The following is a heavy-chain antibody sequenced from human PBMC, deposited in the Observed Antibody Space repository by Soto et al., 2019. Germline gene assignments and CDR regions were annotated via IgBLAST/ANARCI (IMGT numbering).Heavy chain of an antibody. D-gene: IGHD2-15*01. Sequence: SLRLSCAASGFTFDDYAMHWVRQAPGKGLEWVSGISWNSGSIGYADSVKGRFTISRDNAKNSLYLQMNSLRAEDTALYYCAKDRYCSGGSCYHAFDIWGQGTMVTVSS. CDR3: AKDRYCSGGSCYHAFDI. CDR2: ISWNSGSI. J-gene: IGHJ3*02. V-gene: IGHV3-9*01. CDR1: GFTFDDYA.